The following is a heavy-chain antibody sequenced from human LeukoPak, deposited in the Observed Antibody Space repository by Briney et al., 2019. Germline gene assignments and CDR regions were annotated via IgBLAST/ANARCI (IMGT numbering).Heavy chain of an antibody. V-gene: IGHV1-2*06. CDR3: ARDLEGSSWYGNY. J-gene: IGHJ4*02. CDR1: GYTFTDDY. CDR2: INPKSGGT. D-gene: IGHD6-13*01. Sequence: GASVKVSCKASGYTFTDDYIHWVRQAPGQGLEWMGRINPKSGGTNYAQKFQGRVTMTRDTSISTAYMELSRLRSDDTAVYYCARDLEGSSWYGNYWGQGTLVTVSS.